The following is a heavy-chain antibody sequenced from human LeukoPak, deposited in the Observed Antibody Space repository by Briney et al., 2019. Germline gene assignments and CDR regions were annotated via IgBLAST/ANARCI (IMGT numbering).Heavy chain of an antibody. D-gene: IGHD3-10*01. J-gene: IGHJ4*02. CDR2: ISSSGSII. CDR3: ARGTPDSGSSFDY. V-gene: IGHV3-11*01. CDR1: GFTVSSNY. Sequence: PGGSLRLSCAASGFTVSSNYMSWVRQAPGKGLEWVSYISSSGSIIYYADSVKGRFTISRDNAKNSLYLQMYSLRAEDTALYYCARGTPDSGSSFDYWGQETLVTASS.